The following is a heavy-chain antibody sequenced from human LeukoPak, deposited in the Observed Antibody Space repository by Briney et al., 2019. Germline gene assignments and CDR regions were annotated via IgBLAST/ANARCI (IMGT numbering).Heavy chain of an antibody. J-gene: IGHJ5*02. V-gene: IGHV1-8*01. CDR2: MNPNSSNT. CDR1: GYTFTSYD. CDR3: ARGPYCSSTSCYLFSSYWFDP. D-gene: IGHD2-2*01. Sequence: GASVKVSCKASGYTFTSYDINWVRQATGQGLEWMGWMNPNSSNTGYAQKFQGRVTMTRNTSISTAYMELSSLRSEDTAVYYCARGPYCSSTSCYLFSSYWFDPWGQGTLVTVSS.